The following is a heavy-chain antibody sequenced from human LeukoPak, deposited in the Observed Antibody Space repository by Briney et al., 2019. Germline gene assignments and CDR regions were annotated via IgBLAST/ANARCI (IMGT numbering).Heavy chain of an antibody. CDR1: GFTFSSYW. D-gene: IGHD4-17*01. CDR2: IRQDGSDK. J-gene: IGHJ4*02. Sequence: GGSLRLSCVASGFTFSSYWMTWVRQAPGKGLEWVANIRQDGSDKYYVASVKGRLTISRDNAKNSLYLQMNSLRAEDTAVYYCARTTHDSGGYWGQGTLVTVSS. V-gene: IGHV3-7*04. CDR3: ARTTHDSGGY.